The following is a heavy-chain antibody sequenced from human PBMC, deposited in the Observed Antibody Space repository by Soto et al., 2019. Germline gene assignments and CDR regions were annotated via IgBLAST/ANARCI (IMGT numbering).Heavy chain of an antibody. CDR3: ARVGRYNWNYRGHYYYMDV. CDR2: IYYSGST. CDR1: GGSISSSSYY. V-gene: IGHV4-39*01. D-gene: IGHD1-7*01. Sequence: PSETLSLTCTVSGGSISSSSYYWGWIRQPPGKGLEWIGSIYYSGSTYYNPSLKSRITINPDTSKNQFSLQLNSVTPEDTAVYYCARVGRYNWNYRGHYYYMDVWGKGTTVTVSS. J-gene: IGHJ6*03.